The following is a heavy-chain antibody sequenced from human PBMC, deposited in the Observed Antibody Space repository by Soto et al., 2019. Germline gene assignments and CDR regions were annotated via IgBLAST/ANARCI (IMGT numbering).Heavy chain of an antibody. CDR3: ARGRWSGDTKPILDY. D-gene: IGHD3-3*01. CDR1: GFTFSTYS. CDR2: ITSGSRTI. V-gene: IGHV3-48*01. Sequence: GGSLRLSCAASGFTFSTYSMNWVRQAPGRGLEWVSFITSGSRTIYYADSVKGRFTISRDNAKNSLYLQMNSLRAEDTAIYYCARGRWSGDTKPILDYWGQGTLVTVSS. J-gene: IGHJ4*02.